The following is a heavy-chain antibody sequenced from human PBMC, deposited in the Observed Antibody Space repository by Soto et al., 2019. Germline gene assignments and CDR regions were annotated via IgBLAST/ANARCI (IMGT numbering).Heavy chain of an antibody. V-gene: IGHV3-33*01. CDR3: ASEFIAVAGGPYLDY. D-gene: IGHD6-19*01. J-gene: IGHJ4*02. Sequence: QVQLVESGGGVVQPGRSLRLSCAASGFTFSSYGMHWVRQAPGKGLEWVAVIWYDGSNKYYADSVKGRFTISRDNSKNTLYLQMNSLRAEDTAVYYGASEFIAVAGGPYLDYWGQGTLVTVSS. CDR1: GFTFSSYG. CDR2: IWYDGSNK.